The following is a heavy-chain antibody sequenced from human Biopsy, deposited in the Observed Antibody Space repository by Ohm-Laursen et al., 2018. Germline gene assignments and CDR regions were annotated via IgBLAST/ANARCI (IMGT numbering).Heavy chain of an antibody. V-gene: IGHV4-34*01. CDR1: GGSFSGYF. D-gene: IGHD4/OR15-4a*01. Sequence: SDTLSPTCIVSGGSFSGYFCSWIRQPPGKGLEWIGEINHRGNTKYSPSLRSRVSISVDTSKNQFSLNVNSVTAADTAVYYCAVLYGAFDYWGQGQLVSVSA. CDR3: AVLYGAFDY. CDR2: INHRGNT. J-gene: IGHJ4*02.